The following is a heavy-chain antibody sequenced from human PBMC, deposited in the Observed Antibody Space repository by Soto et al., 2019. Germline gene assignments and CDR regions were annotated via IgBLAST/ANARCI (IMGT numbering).Heavy chain of an antibody. CDR3: ARHVVLVAATLYYFVY. Sequence: QLQLQESGPGLVKPSETLSLTCTVSGGSISSSSYYWGWIRQPPGKGLEWIGSIYYSGSTYYNPSLKSRVTISVDTSKNQFSLKLSSVTAADTAVYYCARHVVLVAATLYYFVYWGQGTLVTVSS. D-gene: IGHD2-15*01. V-gene: IGHV4-39*01. J-gene: IGHJ4*02. CDR1: GGSISSSSYY. CDR2: IYYSGST.